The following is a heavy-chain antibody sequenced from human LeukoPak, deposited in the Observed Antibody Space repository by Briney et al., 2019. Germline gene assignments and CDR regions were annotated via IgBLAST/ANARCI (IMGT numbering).Heavy chain of an antibody. Sequence: PGGSLRLSCAASGFTFDIYSMNWVRQAPGEGLEWVSSISSTSTYKYYADSVKGRLTISRDSATNSLYLQMNSLRAEDTAVYYCARGLVDYFGGQGTLVTVSS. CDR3: ARGLVDYF. V-gene: IGHV3-21*01. CDR2: ISSTSTYK. J-gene: IGHJ4*02. D-gene: IGHD2/OR15-2a*01. CDR1: GFTFDIYS.